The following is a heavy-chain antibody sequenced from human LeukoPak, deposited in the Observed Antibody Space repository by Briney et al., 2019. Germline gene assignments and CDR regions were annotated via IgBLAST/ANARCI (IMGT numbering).Heavy chain of an antibody. CDR2: IYSGGST. Sequence: GGSLRLSCAASGFTVSSNYMSWVRQAPGKGLEGVSVIYSGGSTYYADSVKGRFTISRDNSKNTLYLQMNSLRAEDTAVYYCARGLDGGIPDYWGQGTLVTVSS. J-gene: IGHJ4*02. CDR1: GFTVSSNY. CDR3: ARGLDGGIPDY. V-gene: IGHV3-66*01. D-gene: IGHD3-16*01.